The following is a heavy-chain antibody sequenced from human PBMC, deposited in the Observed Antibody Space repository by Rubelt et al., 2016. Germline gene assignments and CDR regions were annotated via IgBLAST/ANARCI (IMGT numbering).Heavy chain of an antibody. J-gene: IGHJ6*02. CDR2: IRSKANSYAT. D-gene: IGHD2-2*02. Sequence: GLEWVGRIRSKANSYATAYAASVKGRFTISRDDSKNTTYLQMNSLKTEDTAVYYCTRPLVVVPATILLSTGNYYGMDVWGQGTTVTVSS. CDR3: TRPLVVVPATILLSTGNYYGMDV. V-gene: IGHV3-73*01.